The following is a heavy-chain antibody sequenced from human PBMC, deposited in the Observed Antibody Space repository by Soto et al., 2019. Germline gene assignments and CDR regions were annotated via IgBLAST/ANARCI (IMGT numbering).Heavy chain of an antibody. D-gene: IGHD1-26*01. CDR1: GFTFSSYG. J-gene: IGHJ4*02. V-gene: IGHV3-30*18. CDR3: AKGLGGSYRGNY. CDR2: ISYDGSNK. Sequence: QVQLVESGGGVVQPGRSLRLSCAASGFTFSSYGMHWVRQAPGKGLEWVAVISYDGSNKYYADSVKGRFTISRDNSKNTLYLQMNSLRAEDTAVYYCAKGLGGSYRGNYWGQGTLVTVSS.